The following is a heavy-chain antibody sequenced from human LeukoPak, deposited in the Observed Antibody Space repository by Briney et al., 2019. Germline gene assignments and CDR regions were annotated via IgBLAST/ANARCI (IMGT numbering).Heavy chain of an antibody. CDR1: GFTFSAYH. J-gene: IGHJ4*02. D-gene: IGHD2-8*02. CDR2: ISTTGTTI. CDR3: ARVWQDYTGVDY. V-gene: IGHV3-48*02. Sequence: GSLRLSCAASGFTFSAYHINWVRQAPGKGLEWISYISTTGTTIHYADSVKGRFAISRDNAKSSLYLQMNSLRDEDTAVYYCARVWQDYTGVDYWGQGTLVTVSS.